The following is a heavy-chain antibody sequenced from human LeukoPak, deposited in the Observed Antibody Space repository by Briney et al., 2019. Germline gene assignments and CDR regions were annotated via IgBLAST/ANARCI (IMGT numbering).Heavy chain of an antibody. CDR2: ISSSSSYI. J-gene: IGHJ4*02. V-gene: IGHV3-21*01. D-gene: IGHD4-23*01. CDR1: GFXFSSYS. CDR3: ARDSLDYGGNSDFDY. Sequence: GGSLRLSCAASGFXFSSYSINWVRQAPGKGREWVSSISSSSSYIYYADSVKGRFTISRDNAKNSLYLQMNSLRAEDTAVYYCARDSLDYGGNSDFDYWGQGTLVTVSS.